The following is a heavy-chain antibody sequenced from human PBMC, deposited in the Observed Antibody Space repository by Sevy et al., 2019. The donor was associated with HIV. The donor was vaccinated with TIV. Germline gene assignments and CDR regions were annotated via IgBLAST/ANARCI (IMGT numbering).Heavy chain of an antibody. CDR3: VADYSAGWAFGS. Sequence: GGSLRLSFAASGFPFSYYWMHWVRQAPGKGLEWVATINQDESTKFYVDSMKGRFTVSRDNAKNSLYLLMNSLRAEDTAIYYCVADYSAGWAFGSWGQGTLVTVSS. J-gene: IGHJ5*02. V-gene: IGHV3-7*01. CDR1: GFPFSYYW. CDR2: INQDESTK. D-gene: IGHD6-19*01.